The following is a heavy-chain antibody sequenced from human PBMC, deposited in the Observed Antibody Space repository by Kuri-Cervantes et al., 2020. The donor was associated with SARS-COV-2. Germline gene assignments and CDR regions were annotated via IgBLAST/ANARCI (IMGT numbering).Heavy chain of an antibody. D-gene: IGHD3-3*01. J-gene: IGHJ4*02. Sequence: ASVKVSCKASGYTFTSYGVSWVRQAPGQGLEWMGWISAYNGDTNYAQKLQGRVTMTTGTSTSTAYMELRSLRSDDTAVYYCARDKAIFGADFDYWGQGTLVTVSS. CDR2: ISAYNGDT. CDR1: GYTFTSYG. CDR3: ARDKAIFGADFDY. V-gene: IGHV1-18*04.